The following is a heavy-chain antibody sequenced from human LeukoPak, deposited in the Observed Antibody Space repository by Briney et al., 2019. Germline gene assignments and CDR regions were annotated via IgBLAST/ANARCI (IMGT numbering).Heavy chain of an antibody. CDR1: GGSFSGYY. V-gene: IGHV4-34*01. CDR3: AIFSWASYVLTDY. J-gene: IGHJ4*02. CDR2: INHSGST. D-gene: IGHD3-16*01. Sequence: SETLSHTCAVYGGSFSGYYWSWIRQPPGKGLEWIGEINHSGSTNYNPSLKSRVTISVDTSKNQFSLKLSSVTAADTAVYYCAIFSWASYVLTDYWGQGTLVTVSS.